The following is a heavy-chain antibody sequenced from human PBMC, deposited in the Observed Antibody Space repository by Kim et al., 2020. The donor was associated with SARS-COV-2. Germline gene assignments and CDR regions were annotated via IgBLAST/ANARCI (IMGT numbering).Heavy chain of an antibody. CDR2: ISGSGGST. D-gene: IGHD2-15*01. J-gene: IGHJ6*02. Sequence: GGSLRLSCAASGFTFSSYAMSWVRQAPGKGLEWVSAISGSGGSTYYADSVKGRFTISRDNSKNTLYLQMNSLRAEDTAVYYCAKERSRYCSGGSCNYYYYGMDVWGQGTTVTVSS. V-gene: IGHV3-23*01. CDR1: GFTFSSYA. CDR3: AKERSRYCSGGSCNYYYYGMDV.